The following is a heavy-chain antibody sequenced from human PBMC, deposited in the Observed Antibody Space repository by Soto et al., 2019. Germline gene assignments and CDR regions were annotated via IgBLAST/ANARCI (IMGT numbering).Heavy chain of an antibody. CDR1: SDSVSSSSYT. Sequence: SETLSLTCTVSSDSVSSSSYTWGWIRQPPGKGPEWIGSIYSSGSTYYNPSLNSRVTVSVDTSKNQFSLKVNSVTAADTAVYYCARDHPHSYGVYYFDYWGQGTPVTVSS. V-gene: IGHV4-39*07. CDR2: IYSSGST. CDR3: ARDHPHSYGVYYFDY. D-gene: IGHD5-18*01. J-gene: IGHJ4*02.